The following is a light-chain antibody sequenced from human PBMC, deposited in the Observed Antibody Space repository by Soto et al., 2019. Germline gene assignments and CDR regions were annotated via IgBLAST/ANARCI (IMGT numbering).Light chain of an antibody. J-gene: IGLJ2*01. CDR3: QSYDSSLSAVV. CDR2: GNS. Sequence: QSALTQPPSASGSPGQSVTISCTGSSSNIGAGYDVHWYQQLPGTAPKLLIYGNSNRPSGVPDRFSGSKSGTSASLAITGLQAEDEADYYCQSYDSSLSAVVFGGGTKVTVL. CDR1: SSNIGAGYD. V-gene: IGLV1-40*01.